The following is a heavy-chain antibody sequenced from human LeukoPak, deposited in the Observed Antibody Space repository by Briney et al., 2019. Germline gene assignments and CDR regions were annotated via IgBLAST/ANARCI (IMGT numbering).Heavy chain of an antibody. D-gene: IGHD3-22*01. CDR1: GLTFSRHA. CDR2: ISGSGGST. Sequence: GGSLRLSCAASGLTFSRHAMSWVRQAPGKGLEWVSAISGSGGSTYYADSVKGRFTISKDNSKNTLYLQMNSLRAEDTAVYYCAKDPVKYYDSSGYHWGQGTLVTVSS. V-gene: IGHV3-23*01. CDR3: AKDPVKYYDSSGYH. J-gene: IGHJ4*02.